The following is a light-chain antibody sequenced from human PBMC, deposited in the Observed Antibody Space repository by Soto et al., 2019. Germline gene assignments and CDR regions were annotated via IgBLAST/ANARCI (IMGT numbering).Light chain of an antibody. J-gene: IGKJ5*01. CDR3: QQSYSSSPIT. CDR2: ASS. V-gene: IGKV1-39*01. Sequence: DIQMTQSPSSLSASGGDRVTITCRASKDITNNLAWYQQKPGKAPKLLISASSRLQSGGPSRFSGSGSGTDFTLPIDSLRPEDFAASYCQQSYSSSPITFGPGTRLEIK. CDR1: KDITNN.